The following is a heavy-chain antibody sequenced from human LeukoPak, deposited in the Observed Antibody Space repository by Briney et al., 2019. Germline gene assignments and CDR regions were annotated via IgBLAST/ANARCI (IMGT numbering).Heavy chain of an antibody. J-gene: IGHJ4*02. Sequence: GGSLRLSCAASGFTFSSYVMSWVRQAPGTGLEWVSAISGSGGSTYYVDSVKGRFTISRDNSKNTLYLQMNSLRAEDTAVYYCAKASVVVAASDWGQGALVTVSS. D-gene: IGHD2-15*01. CDR1: GFTFSSYV. V-gene: IGHV3-23*01. CDR2: ISGSGGST. CDR3: AKASVVVAASD.